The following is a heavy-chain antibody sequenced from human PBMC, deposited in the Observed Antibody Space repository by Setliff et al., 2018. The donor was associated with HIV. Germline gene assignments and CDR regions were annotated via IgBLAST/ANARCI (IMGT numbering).Heavy chain of an antibody. CDR1: GGTFTRNC. J-gene: IGHJ4*02. D-gene: IGHD3-22*01. Sequence: ASVKVSCKVSGGTFTRNCISWVRQAPGQGLEWMGRISPNNFNTQYAKNFQGRVTMTWDTSTSAGYMEVYRLRSDDTAVYFCARSCRSSGYCHFDYWGQGTLVTVSS. V-gene: IGHV1-2*06. CDR3: ARSCRSSGYCHFDY. CDR2: ISPNNFNT.